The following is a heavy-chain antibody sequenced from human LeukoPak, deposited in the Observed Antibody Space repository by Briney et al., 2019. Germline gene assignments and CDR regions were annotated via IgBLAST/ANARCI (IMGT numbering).Heavy chain of an antibody. CDR3: AREAQQLNYYYYYYMDV. D-gene: IGHD6-13*01. CDR1: GFTFSSYA. Sequence: PGGSLRLSCAASGFTFSSYAMSWVRQAPGKGLEWVSAISGSGGSTYYADSVKGRFTISRDNSKNSLYLQMNSLRAEDTAVYYCAREAQQLNYYYYYYMDVWGKGTTVTVSS. V-gene: IGHV3-23*01. CDR2: ISGSGGST. J-gene: IGHJ6*03.